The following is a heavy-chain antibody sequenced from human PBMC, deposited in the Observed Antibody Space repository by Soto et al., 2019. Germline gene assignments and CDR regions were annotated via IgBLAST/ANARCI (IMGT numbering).Heavy chain of an antibody. Sequence: VGSLRLSCAASGFTFSSYGMHWVRQAPGKGLEWVAVIWYDGSNKYYADSVKGRFTISRDNSKNTLYLQMNSLRAEETAVYYCARGPSYDSSGYLYYFDYWGQGTLVTVSS. CDR3: ARGPSYDSSGYLYYFDY. CDR2: IWYDGSNK. J-gene: IGHJ4*02. V-gene: IGHV3-33*01. CDR1: GFTFSSYG. D-gene: IGHD3-22*01.